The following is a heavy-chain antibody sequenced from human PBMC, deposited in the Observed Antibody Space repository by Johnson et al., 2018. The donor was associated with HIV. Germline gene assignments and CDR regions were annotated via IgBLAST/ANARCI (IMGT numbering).Heavy chain of an antibody. CDR2: IWYDGSNK. V-gene: IGHV3-33*06. D-gene: IGHD7-27*01. CDR1: GFTFSSYG. J-gene: IGHJ3*02. CDR3: AKGLNWGGDAFDI. Sequence: VQLVESGGGVVQPGGSLRLSCAASGFTFSSYGMSWVRQAPGKGLEWVAVIWYDGSNKYYADSVKGRFTISRDNSKNTLYLQMNSLRAEDTAVYYCAKGLNWGGDAFDIWGQGTMVTVSS.